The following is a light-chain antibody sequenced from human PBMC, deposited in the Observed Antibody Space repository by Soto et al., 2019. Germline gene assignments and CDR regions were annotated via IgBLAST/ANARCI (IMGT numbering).Light chain of an antibody. V-gene: IGKV3-11*01. Sequence: VLKQSPATLSLSPGERATLSCRASQLFSSNLAWYQHKPGQAPRLLIYDASNRATGIPARFSGSGSGTDFTLTISSLEPEDFAVYYCQQRSNWPITFCQVTLLAI. CDR2: DAS. CDR3: QQRSNWPIT. J-gene: IGKJ5*01. CDR1: QLFSSN.